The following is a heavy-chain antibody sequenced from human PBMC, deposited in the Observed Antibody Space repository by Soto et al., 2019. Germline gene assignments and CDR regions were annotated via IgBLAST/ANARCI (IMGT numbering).Heavy chain of an antibody. CDR3: ARQIYDSDTGPNFQYYFDS. J-gene: IGHJ4*02. D-gene: IGHD3-22*01. CDR1: GYSFAGYW. V-gene: IGHV5-10-1*01. Sequence: PRESLKISCKGSGYSFAGYWITWVRQKPGKGLEWMGRIDPSDSQTYYSPSFRGHVTISVTKSITTVFLQWSSLRASDTAMYYCARQIYDSDTGPNFQYYFDSWGQETPVTVSS. CDR2: IDPSDSQT.